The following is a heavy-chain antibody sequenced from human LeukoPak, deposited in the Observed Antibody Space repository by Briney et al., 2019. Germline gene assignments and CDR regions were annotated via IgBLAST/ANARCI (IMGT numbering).Heavy chain of an antibody. J-gene: IGHJ4*02. V-gene: IGHV1-69*13. D-gene: IGHD6-19*01. CDR2: IIPIFGTA. Sequence: GASVKVSCKASGGTFSSYAISWVRQAPGQGLEWMGGIIPIFGTANYAQKFQGRVTITADESTSTAYMELSSLRSEDTAVYYCARDSGAVAVPSFDYWGQGTLVTVSS. CDR1: GGTFSSYA. CDR3: ARDSGAVAVPSFDY.